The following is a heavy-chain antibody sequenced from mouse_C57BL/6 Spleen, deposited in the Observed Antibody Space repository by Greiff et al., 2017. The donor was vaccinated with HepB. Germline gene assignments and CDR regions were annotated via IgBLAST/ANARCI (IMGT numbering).Heavy chain of an antibody. CDR3: ARRADMVTTPYYAMDY. D-gene: IGHD2-2*01. V-gene: IGHV1-54*01. CDR2: INPGSGGT. CDR1: GYAFTNYL. J-gene: IGHJ4*01. Sequence: VKLMESGAELVRPGTSVKVSCKASGYAFTNYLIEWVKQRPGQGLEWIGVINPGSGGTNYNEKFKGKATLTADKSSSTAYMQLSSLTSEDSAVYFCARRADMVTTPYYAMDYWGQGTSVTVSS.